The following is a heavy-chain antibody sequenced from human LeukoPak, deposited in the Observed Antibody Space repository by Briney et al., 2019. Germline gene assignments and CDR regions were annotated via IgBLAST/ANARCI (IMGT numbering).Heavy chain of an antibody. CDR3: ARDDYEGEFDY. CDR2: ISAFNGNT. V-gene: IGHV1-18*01. D-gene: IGHD4-17*01. Sequence: ASLSVSSTASGYTFTIYAISWVRQAPGQGLGWMGWISAFNGNTNYAQKLQGRVTMTTDTSTSTAYMELRSLRADDTAVYYCARDDYEGEFDYWGQGTLVTVSS. J-gene: IGHJ4*02. CDR1: GYTFTIYA.